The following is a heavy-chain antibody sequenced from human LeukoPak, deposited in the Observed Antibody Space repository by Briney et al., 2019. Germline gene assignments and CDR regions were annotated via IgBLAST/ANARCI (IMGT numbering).Heavy chain of an antibody. Sequence: ASVKVSCKASRGTFSSYSISWVRQAPGQGLEWMGGIIPIFGTANYAQKLQGRVTMTTDTSTSTAYMELRSLRSDDMAVYYCARSPDILTGENFDYWGQGTLVTVSS. CDR1: RGTFSSYS. V-gene: IGHV1-69*05. CDR2: IIPIFGTA. J-gene: IGHJ4*02. CDR3: ARSPDILTGENFDY. D-gene: IGHD3-9*01.